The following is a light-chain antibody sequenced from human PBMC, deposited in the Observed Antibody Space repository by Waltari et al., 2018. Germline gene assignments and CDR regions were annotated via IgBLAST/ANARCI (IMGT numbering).Light chain of an antibody. CDR1: TSLLVSSNNRNY. J-gene: IGKJ2*03. CDR2: WAS. CDR3: QQFYALPYS. Sequence: DIVMTQSPDSLAMSLGERVTINCKSTTSLLVSSNNRNYLAWYQQKSGQPPKLLFYWASTPASGVPNRFRGSGYGTDFTLTIGGLQAEDVAVYYCQQFYALPYSFGQGTKVEIK. V-gene: IGKV4-1*01.